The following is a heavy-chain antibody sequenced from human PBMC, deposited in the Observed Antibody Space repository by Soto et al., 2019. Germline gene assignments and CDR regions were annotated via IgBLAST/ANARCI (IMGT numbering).Heavy chain of an antibody. CDR1: GFTFSSYA. D-gene: IGHD2-2*01. Sequence: HPGGSLRLSCAASGFTFSSYAMNWVRQAPGKGLEWVSTISGSGGSTYYADSVKGRFTISRDNFKTTLYLQMNSLRADDTAVYYCAKCRSTSCVYNWFDSWGQGTLVTAPQ. CDR3: AKCRSTSCVYNWFDS. J-gene: IGHJ5*01. V-gene: IGHV3-23*01. CDR2: ISGSGGST.